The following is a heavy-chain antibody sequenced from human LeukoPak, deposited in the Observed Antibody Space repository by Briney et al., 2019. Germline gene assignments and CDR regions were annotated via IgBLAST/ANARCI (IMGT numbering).Heavy chain of an antibody. CDR2: IYPDDSDT. CDR1: GYRFTSYW. Sequence: GESLEISFKGSGYRFTSYWIGWGRQMPGKGLEWMGIIYPDDSDTRYSPSFQGQVTISADKSISTAYLQWSSLKASDTAMYYCAIMGNGGSRHLLIWDYWGQGTLVTVSS. J-gene: IGHJ4*02. V-gene: IGHV5-51*01. D-gene: IGHD2-15*01. CDR3: AIMGNGGSRHLLIWDY.